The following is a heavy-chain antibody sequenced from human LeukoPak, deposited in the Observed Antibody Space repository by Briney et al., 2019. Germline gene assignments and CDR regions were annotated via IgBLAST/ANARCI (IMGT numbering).Heavy chain of an antibody. J-gene: IGHJ3*02. V-gene: IGHV4-59*01. D-gene: IGHD2-15*01. CDR3: ARDRAYCSGGSCYDDAFDT. Sequence: SETLSLTCTVSGGSISSYYWSWIRQPPGKGLEWIGYIYYSGSTNYNPSLKSRVTISVDTSKNQFSLKLSSVTAADTAVYYCARDRAYCSGGSCYDDAFDTWGQGTLVTVSS. CDR2: IYYSGST. CDR1: GGSISSYY.